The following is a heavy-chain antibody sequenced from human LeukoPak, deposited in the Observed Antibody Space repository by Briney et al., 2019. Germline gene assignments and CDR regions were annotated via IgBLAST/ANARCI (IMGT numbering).Heavy chain of an antibody. V-gene: IGHV3-15*01. CDR3: TTDRYSGYDFC. D-gene: IGHD5-12*01. Sequence: PSETLSLTCAVYGGSFSGYYWSWVRQAPGKGLEWVGRIKSKTDGGTTDYAAPVKGRFTISRDDSKNTLYLQMNSLKTEDTAVYYCTTDRYSGYDFCWGQGTLVTVSS. J-gene: IGHJ4*02. CDR1: GGSFSGYY. CDR2: IKSKTDGGTT.